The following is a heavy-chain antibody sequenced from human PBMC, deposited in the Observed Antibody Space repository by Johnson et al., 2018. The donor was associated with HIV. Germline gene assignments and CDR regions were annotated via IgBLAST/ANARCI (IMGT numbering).Heavy chain of an antibody. CDR2: IYSGGST. V-gene: IGHV3-66*02. CDR1: GFTVSSNY. CDR3: ARGRGYSGYDTPAAFDI. D-gene: IGHD5-12*01. Sequence: VQLVESGGGLVQPGGSLRLSCAASGFTVSSNYMSWVRQAPGKGLEWVSVIYSGGSTYYADSVKGRFTISRDNSKNTLYLQMNSLRAEDTAVYYCARGRGYSGYDTPAAFDIWGQGTMVTVSS. J-gene: IGHJ3*02.